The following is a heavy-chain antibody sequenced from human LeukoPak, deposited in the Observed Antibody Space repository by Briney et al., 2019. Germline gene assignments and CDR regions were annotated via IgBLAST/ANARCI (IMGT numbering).Heavy chain of an antibody. D-gene: IGHD3-9*01. CDR2: IRSSSSII. CDR3: ARNLYDFLTEFDS. J-gene: IGHJ4*02. Sequence: PGGSLRLSCAASGFTFSTYSMNWVRQSPGKGLEWVSYIRSSSSIIHYADSVKGRFTISRDNAKSSLYLQMNSLRDEDTAVYYCARNLYDFLTEFDSWGQGTLVTVSS. V-gene: IGHV3-48*02. CDR1: GFTFSTYS.